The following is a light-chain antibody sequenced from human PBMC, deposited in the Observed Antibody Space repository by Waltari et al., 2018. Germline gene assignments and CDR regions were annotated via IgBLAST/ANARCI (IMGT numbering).Light chain of an antibody. CDR1: QGIRSA. CDR2: EDS. CDR3: QQFNNYPLT. Sequence: AIQLTQSPSSLSASVGDRVTITCRASQGIRSALAWYQQKPGKAPKLLIYEDSSFESGVPSRFIGSGSGTDFTLTISRLQPEDFATYYCQQFNNYPLTFGGGTKVEIK. J-gene: IGKJ4*01. V-gene: IGKV1D-13*01.